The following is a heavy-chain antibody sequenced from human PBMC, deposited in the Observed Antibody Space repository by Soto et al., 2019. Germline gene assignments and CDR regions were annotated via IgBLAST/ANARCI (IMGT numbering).Heavy chain of an antibody. Sequence: QVQLVQSWAEEKKPGASVKASCKASGSSFTTYPMHWVRQAPGQSLEWMGWINTGNGDTNYSQKYQGRVTITRDTAASIVDMELSSLRSEDTAVYYCVREQLWTYFDCWGQGTLVTVFS. CDR2: INTGNGDT. J-gene: IGHJ4*02. CDR3: VREQLWTYFDC. D-gene: IGHD5-18*01. V-gene: IGHV1-3*05. CDR1: GSSFTTYP.